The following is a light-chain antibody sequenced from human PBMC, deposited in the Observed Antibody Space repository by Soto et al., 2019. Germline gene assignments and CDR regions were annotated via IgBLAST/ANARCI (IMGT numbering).Light chain of an antibody. J-gene: IGKJ4*01. CDR1: QSISSW. Sequence: DIQMTQSPSTLSASVGDRVTITCRASQSISSWLAWYQQKPGKAPKLLIYDASSLESGVPSRFSGSGSGTEFTLTISSRQPDDFATYYCQQYNSYSSPTFGGGTKVDTK. CDR3: QQYNSYSSPT. CDR2: DAS. V-gene: IGKV1-5*01.